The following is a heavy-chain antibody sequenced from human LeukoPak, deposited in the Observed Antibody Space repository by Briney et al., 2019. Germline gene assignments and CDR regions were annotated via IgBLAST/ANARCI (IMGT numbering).Heavy chain of an antibody. CDR3: VKGMGLGYSSGRLAVFDY. J-gene: IGHJ4*02. D-gene: IGHD6-19*01. CDR1: ELPLSSYA. CDR2: IGGSGST. V-gene: IGHV3-23*01. Sequence: GGSLRLSCAASELPLSSYALNWFGKAPGKGLNWFSAIGGSGSTYYADSVKGRVTISRDNSKNTLKLQMNSMRAEDTAVYYCVKGMGLGYSSGRLAVFDYWGQGTLVTVSS.